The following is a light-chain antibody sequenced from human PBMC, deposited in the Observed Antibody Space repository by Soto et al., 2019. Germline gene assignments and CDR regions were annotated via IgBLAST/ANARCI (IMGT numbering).Light chain of an antibody. CDR1: QGIRND. J-gene: IGKJ1*01. CDR3: QQSYSSPPT. Sequence: IQMTQSPSSLSASLGDRVTMTCRASQGIRNDLGWYQQKPGKAPKLLIFAASSLQSGVPSRFSGSRSGPDFTLTISSLQPEDFATYYCQQSYSSPPTFGQGTKVDIK. V-gene: IGKV1-39*01. CDR2: AAS.